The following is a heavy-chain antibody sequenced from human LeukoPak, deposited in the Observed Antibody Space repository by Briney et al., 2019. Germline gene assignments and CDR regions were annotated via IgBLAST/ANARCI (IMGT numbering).Heavy chain of an antibody. Sequence: PGGSLRLSCVASGFTFSNAWMSWVRQAPGKGLEWVGRIKSKTDGGTTDYAAPVKGRFTISRDDSKNTLYLQMNSLKTEDTAVYYCTTIITMVRGVILFDYWGQGTLVTVSS. D-gene: IGHD3-10*01. J-gene: IGHJ4*02. V-gene: IGHV3-15*01. CDR1: GFTFSNAW. CDR3: TTIITMVRGVILFDY. CDR2: IKSKTDGGTT.